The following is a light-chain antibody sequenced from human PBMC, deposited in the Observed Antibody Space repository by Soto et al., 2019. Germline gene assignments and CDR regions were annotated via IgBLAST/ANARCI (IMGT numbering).Light chain of an antibody. CDR2: KVS. CDR3: SSSAGGYTWV. J-gene: IGLJ3*02. Sequence: QSALTQPPSASGSPGQSVTISCTGTSSDVGGSNFVSWYQQHPGKAPKLMIYKVSKRPSGVPARFSGSKSGNTASLTVSGLQAEDEADYYCSSSAGGYTWVFGGGTKLTVL. V-gene: IGLV2-8*01. CDR1: SSDVGGSNF.